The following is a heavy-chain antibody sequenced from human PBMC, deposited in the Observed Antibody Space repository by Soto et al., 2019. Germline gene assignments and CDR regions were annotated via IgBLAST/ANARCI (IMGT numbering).Heavy chain of an antibody. CDR3: ARGASYGLN. CDR1: GFTFSSYG. V-gene: IGHV3-33*01. D-gene: IGHD1-26*01. Sequence: GESLKISCAASGFTFSSYGMHWVRQAPGKGLEWVAVIWYDGSNKYYADSVKGRFTISRDNSKNTLYLQMNSLRAEDMAVYYCARGASYGLNWVQGTLVTVSS. CDR2: IWYDGSNK. J-gene: IGHJ4*02.